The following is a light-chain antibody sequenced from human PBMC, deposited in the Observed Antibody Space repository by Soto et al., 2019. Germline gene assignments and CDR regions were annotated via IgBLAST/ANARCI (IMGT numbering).Light chain of an antibody. J-gene: IGKJ2*01. CDR2: DAS. Sequence: DIQMTQSPSTLSASVGDRVTITCRASQSISSWLAWYQQKPGKAPKLLIYDASSLESGVPSRFSGSGYGTEFTLTISSLQPDDFAAYYCQQYNSYPYTFGQATKLEIK. V-gene: IGKV1-5*01. CDR1: QSISSW. CDR3: QQYNSYPYT.